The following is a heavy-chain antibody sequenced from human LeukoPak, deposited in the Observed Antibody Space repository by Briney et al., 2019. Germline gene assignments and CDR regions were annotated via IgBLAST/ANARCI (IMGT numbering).Heavy chain of an antibody. D-gene: IGHD4-17*01. V-gene: IGHV3-74*01. CDR3: VKDRTTVTLFDY. CDR1: GFTFNSYW. Sequence: GGSLRLSCAASGFTFNSYWMHWVRQAPGKGLVWVSRIKTDGSFSDYADAVKGRFTISRDNAKNTLYLQMNSLRAEDSAVYYCVKDRTTVTLFDYWGEGALVTVSS. J-gene: IGHJ4*02. CDR2: IKTDGSFS.